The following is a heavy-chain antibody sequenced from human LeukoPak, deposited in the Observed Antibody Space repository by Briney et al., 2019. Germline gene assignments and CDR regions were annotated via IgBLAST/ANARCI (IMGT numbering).Heavy chain of an antibody. CDR1: GFTFSSYG. V-gene: IGHV3-30*02. D-gene: IGHD3-9*01. CDR3: ARDAVPYFADLFHPAYHYYMGV. Sequence: GGSLRLSCAASGFTFSSYGMHWVRQAPGKGLEWVAFIRYDGSNKYYADSVKGRFTISRDISDNMLYLQMHSLRAEDTAVYFCARDAVPYFADLFHPAYHYYMGVWGKGTTVTVSS. J-gene: IGHJ6*03. CDR2: IRYDGSNK.